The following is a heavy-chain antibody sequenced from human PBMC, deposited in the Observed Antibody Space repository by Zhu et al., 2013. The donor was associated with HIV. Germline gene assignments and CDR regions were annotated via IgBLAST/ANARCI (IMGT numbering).Heavy chain of an antibody. D-gene: IGHD2-21*02. CDR3: ASGGQICGGDCYSADY. V-gene: IGHV1-69*01. J-gene: IGHJ4*02. CDR2: IIPIFGTP. CDR1: GGTFSRFG. Sequence: QGQLVQSGAEVKRPGSSVKVSCRAPGGTFSRFGLSWLRQAPGQRLEWMGGIIPIFGTPNYAQKFQGRVTITADESTSTAYMELSSLRSEDTAVYYCASGGQICGGDCYSADYWGQGTLVTVSS.